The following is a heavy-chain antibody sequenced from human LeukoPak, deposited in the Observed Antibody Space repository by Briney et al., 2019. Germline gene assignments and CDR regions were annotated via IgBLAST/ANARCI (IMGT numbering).Heavy chain of an antibody. V-gene: IGHV4-30-4*08. D-gene: IGHD3-10*01. CDR3: ARAPTTMVRYLPRAFDY. Sequence: SETLCLTCTVSGGSISSGDYYWSWIRQPPGKGLEWIGYIYYSGSTYYNPSLKSRVTISVDTSKNQFSLKLSSVTAADTAVYYCARAPTTMVRYLPRAFDYWGQGTLVTVSS. CDR1: GGSISSGDYY. CDR2: IYYSGST. J-gene: IGHJ4*02.